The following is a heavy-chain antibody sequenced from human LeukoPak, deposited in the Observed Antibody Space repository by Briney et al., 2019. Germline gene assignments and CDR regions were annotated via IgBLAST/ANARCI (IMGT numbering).Heavy chain of an antibody. CDR3: ARGFCSSVTCPYFYYFYMDV. D-gene: IGHD2-2*01. Sequence: PSESLSLTCTVSGDSITPYHWSWIRQPAGKGLEWIGRISTSGSGNTNYNPSLKSRVTMSLDTSKNQFSLRLKSVTAADTAVYYCARGFCSSVTCPYFYYFYMDVWGKGTTVTVSS. CDR2: ISTSGSGNT. CDR1: GDSITPYH. J-gene: IGHJ6*03. V-gene: IGHV4-4*07.